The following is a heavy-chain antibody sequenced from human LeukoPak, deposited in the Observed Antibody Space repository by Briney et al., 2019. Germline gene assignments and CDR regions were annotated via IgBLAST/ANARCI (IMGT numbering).Heavy chain of an antibody. Sequence: PSETLSLTCTVSGGSISSGGYYWRWLRQHPGKGLEWIGYIYYSGSTYYNPSLKSRVTISVDTSKNQFSLKLSSVPTADTAVYYCARVAYSSSWYWFDPWGQGTLVTVSS. CDR2: IYYSGST. V-gene: IGHV4-31*03. J-gene: IGHJ5*02. CDR3: ARVAYSSSWYWFDP. CDR1: GGSISSGGYY. D-gene: IGHD6-13*01.